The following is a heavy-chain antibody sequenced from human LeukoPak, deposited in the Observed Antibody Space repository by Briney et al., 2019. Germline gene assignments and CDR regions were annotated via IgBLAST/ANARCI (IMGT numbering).Heavy chain of an antibody. CDR2: IYYSGST. J-gene: IGHJ4*02. V-gene: IGHV4-39*07. Sequence: SETLSLTCTVSGGSISSSSYYWGWIRQPPGKGLEWIGSIYYSGSTYYNPSLKSRVTISVDTSKNQFSLKLSSVTAADTAVYYCARTLNTGYFDWTADYWGQGTLVTVSS. CDR3: ARTLNTGYFDWTADY. CDR1: GGSISSSSYY. D-gene: IGHD3-9*01.